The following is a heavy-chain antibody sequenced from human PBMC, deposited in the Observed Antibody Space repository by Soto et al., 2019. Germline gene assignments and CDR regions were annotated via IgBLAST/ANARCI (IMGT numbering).Heavy chain of an antibody. CDR2: ISYDGSNK. CDR3: AKNLVQGFFSYYFDY. Sequence: QVQLVESGGGVVQPGRSLRLSCAASGFTFSSYGMHWVRQAPGKGLEWVAVISYDGSNKYYADSVKGRLTISRDNSKNTVYLQMNSLRAEDMAVYYCAKNLVQGFFSYYFDYWGQGTLVTVSS. V-gene: IGHV3-30*18. CDR1: GFTFSSYG. J-gene: IGHJ4*02. D-gene: IGHD3-10*01.